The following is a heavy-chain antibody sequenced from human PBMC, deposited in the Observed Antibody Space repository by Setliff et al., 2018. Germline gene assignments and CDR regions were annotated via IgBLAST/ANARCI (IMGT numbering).Heavy chain of an antibody. CDR3: ASSLGSGSYYKSAFDI. J-gene: IGHJ3*02. D-gene: IGHD1-26*01. CDR1: GYTFTSYG. CDR2: ISAYNGNT. V-gene: IGHV1-18*01. Sequence: ASVKVSCKASGYTFTSYGISWVRQAPGQGLEWMGWISAYNGNTNYAQKLQGRVTITADKSTSTAYMELSSLRSEDTAVYYCASSLGSGSYYKSAFDIWGQGTMVTVSS.